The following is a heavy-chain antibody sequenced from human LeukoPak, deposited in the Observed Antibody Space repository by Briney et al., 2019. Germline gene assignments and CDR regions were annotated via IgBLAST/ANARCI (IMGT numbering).Heavy chain of an antibody. J-gene: IGHJ6*03. CDR3: ARGSITMVRGVIRYYYYMDV. D-gene: IGHD3-10*01. CDR1: CGPFSGYY. V-gene: IGHV4-34*01. Sequence: SETLSLTCAVYCGPFSGYYWSWIRQPPGKGLEWIGEINHSGSTNYNPSLKSRVTKSVDTSKNQFSLKLSSVTAADTAVYYCARGSITMVRGVIRYYYYMDVWGKGTTVTVSS. CDR2: INHSGST.